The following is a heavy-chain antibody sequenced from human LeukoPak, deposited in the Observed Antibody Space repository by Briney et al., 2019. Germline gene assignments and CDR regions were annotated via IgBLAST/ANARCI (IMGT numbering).Heavy chain of an antibody. Sequence: PGRSLRLSCAASGFTFSSYGMHWVRQAPGKGLEWVAVISYDGSNKYYADSVKGRFTISRDNSKNTLYLQMNSLRAEDTAGYYCAKERGAFDYWGQGTLVTVSS. D-gene: IGHD3-10*01. CDR2: ISYDGSNK. CDR1: GFTFSSYG. V-gene: IGHV3-30*18. J-gene: IGHJ4*02. CDR3: AKERGAFDY.